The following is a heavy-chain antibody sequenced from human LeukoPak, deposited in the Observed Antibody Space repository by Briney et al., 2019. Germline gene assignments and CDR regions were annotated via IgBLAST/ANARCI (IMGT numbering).Heavy chain of an antibody. Sequence: GGSLRLSCAASGFTFDDYAMHWVRQAPGKGLEWVSGISWNSGSIGYADSVKGRFTISRDNAKNSLYLQMNSLRAEDTALYYCAKDIAPVSIVVVVAATHARYGMDVWGQGTTVTVSS. CDR2: ISWNSGSI. D-gene: IGHD2-15*01. V-gene: IGHV3-9*01. CDR3: AKDIAPVSIVVVVAATHARYGMDV. CDR1: GFTFDDYA. J-gene: IGHJ6*02.